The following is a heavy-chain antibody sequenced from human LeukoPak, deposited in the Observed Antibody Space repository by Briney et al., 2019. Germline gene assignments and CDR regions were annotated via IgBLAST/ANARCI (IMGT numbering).Heavy chain of an antibody. J-gene: IGHJ4*02. CDR1: GYTFTGYY. Sequence: ASVKVSCKASGYTFTGYYMHWVRQAPGQGLEWMGWINPNSGGTNYAQKFQGRVTMTRDTSISTAYMELSRLRSDDTAVYYCARGYCSGGSCQMSHSDNWGQGTLVTVSS. CDR3: ARGYCSGGSCQMSHSDN. CDR2: INPNSGGT. V-gene: IGHV1-2*02. D-gene: IGHD2-15*01.